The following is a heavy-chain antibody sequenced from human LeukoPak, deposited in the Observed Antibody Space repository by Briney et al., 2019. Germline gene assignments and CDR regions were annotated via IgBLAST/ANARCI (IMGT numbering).Heavy chain of an antibody. CDR1: GFTFSSYA. CDR2: ISGSGGST. Sequence: PGGSLRLSCAASGFTFSSYAMSWVRQAPGKGLEWVSAISGSGGSTYYADSVKGRFTISRDNSKNTLYLQMNSLRAEDTAVYYCAKDRLLDPDVAGTSDYWGQGTLVTVSS. V-gene: IGHV3-23*01. CDR3: AKDRLLDPDVAGTSDY. D-gene: IGHD6-19*01. J-gene: IGHJ4*02.